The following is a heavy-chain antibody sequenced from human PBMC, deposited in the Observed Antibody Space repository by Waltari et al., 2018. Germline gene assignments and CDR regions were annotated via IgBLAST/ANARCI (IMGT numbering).Heavy chain of an antibody. Sequence: EVQLVESGGGLVKPGGSLRLSCAAAGLTFSDAWLIWVGQAPGKGREWVGRIKSKNDGETTEYAAPVKGRFSISRDDSKDTIYLQMNSLDTEDTAMYYCNTDRVTIFGGYWGQGTLVTVSS. J-gene: IGHJ4*02. CDR1: GLTFSDAW. CDR2: IKSKNDGETT. V-gene: IGHV3-15*01. CDR3: NTDRVTIFGGY. D-gene: IGHD3-3*01.